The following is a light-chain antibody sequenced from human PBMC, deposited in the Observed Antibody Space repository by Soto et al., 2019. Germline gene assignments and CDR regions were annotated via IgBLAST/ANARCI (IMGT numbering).Light chain of an antibody. Sequence: DIQMTQSPSTLSASVGDRVTITCRASQSISSWWAWYQQKPGKAPKLLIYDASSLESGVPSRFSGSGSGTEFTLTISSLQPDDFATYYCQQYNSYLYTVGQGTKLEIK. CDR1: QSISSW. J-gene: IGKJ2*01. CDR3: QQYNSYLYT. V-gene: IGKV1-5*01. CDR2: DAS.